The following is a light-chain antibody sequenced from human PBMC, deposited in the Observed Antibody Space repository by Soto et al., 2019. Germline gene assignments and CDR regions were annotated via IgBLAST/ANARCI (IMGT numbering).Light chain of an antibody. J-gene: IGLJ1*01. V-gene: IGLV2-14*01. CDR2: EVS. CDR3: SSYTSSSTQV. CDR1: SSDVGGYNY. Sequence: LTQPASVSGSPGQSITISCTGTSSDVGGYNYVSWYQQHPGKAPKLMIYEVSYRPSGVSNRFSGSKSGNTASLTISGLQAEDEADYYCSSYTSSSTQVFGTGTKV.